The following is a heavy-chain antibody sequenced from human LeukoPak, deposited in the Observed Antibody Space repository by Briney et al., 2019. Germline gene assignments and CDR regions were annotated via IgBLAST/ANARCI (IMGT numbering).Heavy chain of an antibody. CDR1: GGSFSGYY. CDR2: INHSGST. J-gene: IGHJ4*02. Sequence: KPSETLSLTCAVYGGSFSGYYWNWIRQPPGKGLEWIGEINHSGSTYYNPSLKSRVTISVDTSKNQFSLKLNSVTAADTAVYYCARVSGYSYGGNDYWGQGTLVTVSS. D-gene: IGHD5-18*01. V-gene: IGHV4-34*01. CDR3: ARVSGYSYGGNDY.